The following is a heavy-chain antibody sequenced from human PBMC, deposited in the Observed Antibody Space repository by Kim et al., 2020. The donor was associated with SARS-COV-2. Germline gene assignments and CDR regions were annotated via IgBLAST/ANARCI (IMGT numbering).Heavy chain of an antibody. J-gene: IGHJ5*02. V-gene: IGHV3-23*01. Sequence: GGSLRLSCAASGFTFSSYAMSWVRQAPGKGLEWVSAISGSGGSTYYADSVKGRFTISRDNSKNTLYLQMNSLRAEDTAVYYCAKDRNQLWFGVVGWFDPWGQGTLVTVSS. CDR1: GFTFSSYA. CDR3: AKDRNQLWFGVVGWFDP. CDR2: ISGSGGST. D-gene: IGHD3-10*01.